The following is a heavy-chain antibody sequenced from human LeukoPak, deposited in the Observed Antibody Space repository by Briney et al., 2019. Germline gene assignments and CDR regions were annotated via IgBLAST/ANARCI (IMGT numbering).Heavy chain of an antibody. D-gene: IGHD1-14*01. J-gene: IGHJ4*02. V-gene: IGHV3-30-3*01. Sequence: GGSLRLSCAASGFTFTIYAIHWVRQAPGKGLEWLAVTDGSNKFYSDSVKGRFTISGDSSKNTVYLQMNSLRPEDTAMYYCAKDLIAGAPDYFDYWGQGTLVSVS. CDR2: TDGSNK. CDR1: GFTFTIYA. CDR3: AKDLIAGAPDYFDY.